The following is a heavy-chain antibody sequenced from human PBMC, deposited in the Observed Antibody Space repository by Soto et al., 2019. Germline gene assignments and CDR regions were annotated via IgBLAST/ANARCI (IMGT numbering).Heavy chain of an antibody. J-gene: IGHJ6*02. D-gene: IGHD3-10*01. CDR1: GGTFSSYA. CDR3: ARVTMVRGGVYGMDV. Sequence: QVQLVQSGAEVKKPGSSVKVSCRASGGTFSSYAITWVRQAPGQGLEWMGRIIPFFGTAKYAQKFQGRVTITADKSTGTAYMELSSLRSDDAAGYYCARVTMVRGGVYGMDVWGQGTTVTVSS. CDR2: IIPFFGTA. V-gene: IGHV1-69*06.